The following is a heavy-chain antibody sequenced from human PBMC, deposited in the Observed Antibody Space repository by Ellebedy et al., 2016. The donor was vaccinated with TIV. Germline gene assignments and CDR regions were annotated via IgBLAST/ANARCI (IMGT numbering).Heavy chain of an antibody. CDR1: GFTFSNYG. J-gene: IGHJ4*02. D-gene: IGHD5/OR15-5a*01. CDR2: IWHDGSDK. V-gene: IGHV3-33*01. Sequence: PGGSLRLSCAASGFTFSNYGMLWVRQAPGKGLEWVALIWHDGSDKYYGDSVKGRFTISRDNSKNTVYLQMNSLRAEDTAVYYCARWGENYCLQWGQGTLVTVSS. CDR3: ARWGENYCLQ.